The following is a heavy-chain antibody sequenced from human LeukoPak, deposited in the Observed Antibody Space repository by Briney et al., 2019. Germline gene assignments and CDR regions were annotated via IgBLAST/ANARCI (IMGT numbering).Heavy chain of an antibody. V-gene: IGHV4-34*01. CDR1: GGSLSGYY. J-gene: IGHJ5*02. CDR3: ARSTTACYDKVSLHP. D-gene: IGHD2-21*02. CDR2: INHTGST. Sequence: TSETLSLTRTFYGGSLSGYYWNWIRQPPGKGLEWIGEINHTGSTKYNPSLESRVIISVDTSKNQFSLNLTSVTAADTALYYCARSTTACYDKVSLHPWGQGTQVTVSS.